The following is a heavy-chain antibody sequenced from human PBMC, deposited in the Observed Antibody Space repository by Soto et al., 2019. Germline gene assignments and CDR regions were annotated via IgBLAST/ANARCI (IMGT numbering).Heavy chain of an antibody. CDR2: IRSKAYGGTT. J-gene: IGHJ6*03. CDR1: GFTFGDYA. D-gene: IGHD2-2*01. V-gene: IGHV3-49*03. CDR3: TGGVVPAAIWFDYYMDV. Sequence: GGSLRLSCTASGFTFGDYAMSWFRQAPGKGLEWVGFIRSKAYGGTTEYAASVKGRFTISRDDSKSIAYLQMNSLKTEDTAVYYCTGGVVPAAIWFDYYMDVWGKGTTVTVSS.